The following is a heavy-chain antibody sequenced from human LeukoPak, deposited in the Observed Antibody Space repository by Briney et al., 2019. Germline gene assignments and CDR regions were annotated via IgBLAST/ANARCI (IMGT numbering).Heavy chain of an antibody. CDR3: ARAAYSSSPDY. Sequence: GGSLRLSCAASGFTFSGYSMNWVRQAPGKGLEWVSYISPSSSTMYYADSVEGRFTISRDNARNSLYLHMNSLRDEDTAVCYCARAAYSSSPDYWGQGTLVTVSS. CDR2: ISPSSSTM. V-gene: IGHV3-48*02. J-gene: IGHJ4*02. CDR1: GFTFSGYS. D-gene: IGHD6-13*01.